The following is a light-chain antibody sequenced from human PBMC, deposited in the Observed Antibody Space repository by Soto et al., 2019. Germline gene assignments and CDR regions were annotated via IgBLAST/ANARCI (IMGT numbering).Light chain of an antibody. CDR3: SSYTSSSTPFMV. V-gene: IGLV2-14*01. CDR1: SSDVGGYNY. CDR2: EVS. J-gene: IGLJ1*01. Sequence: QSALTQPASVSGSPGQSITISCTGTSSDVGGYNYVSWYQQHPGKAPKLMIYEVSNRPSGVSNRFSGSKSGNTASLTISGLQAEDEADYYCSSYTSSSTPFMVFGTGTKVTVL.